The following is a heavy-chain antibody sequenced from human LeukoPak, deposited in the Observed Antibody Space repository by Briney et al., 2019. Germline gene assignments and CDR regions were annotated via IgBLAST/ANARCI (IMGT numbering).Heavy chain of an antibody. Sequence: GASVKVSCKASGYTFTSHGISWVRQAPGQGLEWMGWIRPSTGDTDYALNLQGRVTLTTDTSTSTAYMELRSLRSDDTAVYYCARVRDYLFDYWGQGTLVTDSS. J-gene: IGHJ4*02. V-gene: IGHV1-18*01. CDR3: ARVRDYLFDY. D-gene: IGHD2/OR15-2a*01. CDR1: GYTFTSHG. CDR2: IRPSTGDT.